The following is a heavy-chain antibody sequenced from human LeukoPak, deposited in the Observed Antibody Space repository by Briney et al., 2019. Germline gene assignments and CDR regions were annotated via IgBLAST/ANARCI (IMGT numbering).Heavy chain of an antibody. Sequence: SETLSLTCAVSGGSISSENWWSWVRQPPGKGLEWIGEIHRSGSTNYNPSLKSRVTISVDKSKNQFSLKLSSVTAADTAVYYCARRDYYDSTGYYNYRGQGTLVTVSS. CDR2: IHRSGST. V-gene: IGHV4-4*02. D-gene: IGHD3-22*01. CDR1: GGSISSENW. CDR3: ARRDYYDSTGYYNY. J-gene: IGHJ4*02.